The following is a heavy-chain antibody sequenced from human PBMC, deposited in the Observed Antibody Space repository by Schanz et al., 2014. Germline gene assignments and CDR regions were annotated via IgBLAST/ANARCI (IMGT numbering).Heavy chain of an antibody. Sequence: EGQLAESGGGLVQPGGSLRLSCAVSGFTVSSNHMSWVRQAPGKGLEWVSSISSSGSYIHYADSVKGRFTISRDNAKNSLFLQMNSLSAEDTALYYCAIIGVMVAVAGTRADYWGQGTLVTVSS. CDR3: AIIGVMVAVAGTRADY. D-gene: IGHD6-19*01. V-gene: IGHV3-21*01. CDR1: GFTVSSNH. J-gene: IGHJ4*02. CDR2: ISSSGSYI.